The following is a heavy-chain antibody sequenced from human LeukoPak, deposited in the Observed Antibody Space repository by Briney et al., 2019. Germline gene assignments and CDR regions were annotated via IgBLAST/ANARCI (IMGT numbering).Heavy chain of an antibody. CDR1: GFNFNNAW. CDR2: ITSSGDTT. V-gene: IGHV3-23*01. Sequence: GGSLRLSCTTSGFNFNNAWMNWVRQAPGKGLEWVSAITSSGDTTSYADSVRGRFTISRDNSKNTLYLQMNTLRAEDRAVYYCAKENPVGGTNYFDYWGQGTLVTVSS. J-gene: IGHJ4*02. CDR3: AKENPVGGTNYFDY. D-gene: IGHD1-26*01.